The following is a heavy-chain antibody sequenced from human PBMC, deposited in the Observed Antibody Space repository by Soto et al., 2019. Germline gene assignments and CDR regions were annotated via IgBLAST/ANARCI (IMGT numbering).Heavy chain of an antibody. Sequence: QVQLVQSGAEVKKPGSSVKVSCKASGGTISNYTISWVRQAPGQGLEWMGRVVPVLNIRNYAQKFQGRVAITADKSTSTAYMELSSLRSEDTAVYYCAREWGGYCSGGSCYSEFAFDIWGQATKVTASS. CDR3: AREWGGYCSGGSCYSEFAFDI. CDR2: VVPVLNIR. D-gene: IGHD2-15*01. V-gene: IGHV1-69*08. J-gene: IGHJ3*02. CDR1: GGTISNYT.